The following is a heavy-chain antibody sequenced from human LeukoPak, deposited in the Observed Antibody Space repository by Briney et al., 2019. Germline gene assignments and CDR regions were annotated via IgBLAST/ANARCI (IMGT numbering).Heavy chain of an antibody. CDR2: IYYSGST. J-gene: IGHJ5*02. D-gene: IGHD2-15*01. CDR3: ARTKLLLEVNWFDP. Sequence: SEILSLTCTVSGGSVSSSSYYWGWIRQPPGKGLEWIGSIYYSGSTYYNPSLKSRVTISVDTSKNQFSLKLSSVTAADTAVYYCARTKLLLEVNWFDPWGQGTLVTVSS. V-gene: IGHV4-39*01. CDR1: GGSVSSSSYY.